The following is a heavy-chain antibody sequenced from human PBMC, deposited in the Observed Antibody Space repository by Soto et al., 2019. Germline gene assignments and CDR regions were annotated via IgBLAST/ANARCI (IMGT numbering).Heavy chain of an antibody. Sequence: GGSLRLSCSVSGFTFSSYTMHWVRQAPGKGLEYVSTISSIGDSTYYADSVKGRFTVSRDNSKNTLYLQMSSLRAEDTAVYYCVKGQWLHFYGMDVWGQGTRVTVPS. D-gene: IGHD6-19*01. V-gene: IGHV3-64D*08. CDR1: GFTFSSYT. J-gene: IGHJ6*02. CDR2: ISSIGDST. CDR3: VKGQWLHFYGMDV.